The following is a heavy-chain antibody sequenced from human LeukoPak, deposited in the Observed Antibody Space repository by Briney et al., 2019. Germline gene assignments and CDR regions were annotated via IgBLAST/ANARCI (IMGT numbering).Heavy chain of an antibody. V-gene: IGHV1-2*02. Sequence: ASVKVSCKASGYTFTGYYMHWVRQAPGQGLEWMGWINPNSGGTNYAQKFQGRVTMTRDTSISTTYMELSRLRSDDTAVYYCARVTGYMIEDQFDYWGQGTLVTVSS. CDR3: ARVTGYMIEDQFDY. J-gene: IGHJ4*02. D-gene: IGHD3-22*01. CDR2: INPNSGGT. CDR1: GYTFTGYY.